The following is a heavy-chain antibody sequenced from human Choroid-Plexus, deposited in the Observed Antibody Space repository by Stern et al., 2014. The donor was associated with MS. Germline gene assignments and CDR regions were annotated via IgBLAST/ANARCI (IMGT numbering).Heavy chain of an antibody. CDR1: GFTFSTYA. CDR2: IGGRGGPH. D-gene: IGHD6-19*01. J-gene: IGHJ1*01. V-gene: IGHV3-23*04. Sequence: EVHLVESGGGLVQPGGSLRLSCAASGFTFSTYAMSWVRPTPGTGLQWVSVIGGRGGPHYYADSVQGRFTISIDNSKNTPYLQLDSLRADDTAVYYCAKWPHHIAVAGTRYFQHWGQGTLVTVSS. CDR3: AKWPHHIAVAGTRYFQH.